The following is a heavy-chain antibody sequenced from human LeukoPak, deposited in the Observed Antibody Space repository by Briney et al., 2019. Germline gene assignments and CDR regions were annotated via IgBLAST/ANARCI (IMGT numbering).Heavy chain of an antibody. Sequence: SETLSLTCAVYGGSFSGYYWSWIRQPPGKGLEWIGEINHSGSTNYNPSLKSRVTISVDTSKNQFSLKLSSVTAADTAVYYCALLADSSSWHFDYWGQGTLVTVSS. CDR3: ALLADSSSWHFDY. D-gene: IGHD6-13*01. CDR1: GGSFSGYY. J-gene: IGHJ4*02. CDR2: INHSGST. V-gene: IGHV4-34*01.